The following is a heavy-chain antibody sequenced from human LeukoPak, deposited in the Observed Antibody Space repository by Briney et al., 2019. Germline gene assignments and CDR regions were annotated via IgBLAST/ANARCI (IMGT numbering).Heavy chain of an antibody. CDR3: ARGFGSGSYRNWFDP. CDR1: GGTFSIYA. V-gene: IGHV1-69*06. Sequence: GASVTVTFTGAGGTFSIYAFSWVRQPPGQGREWVGGSILICGRANYTQRFQGRARITADRDTSTAYMEVSSLRSEDTAVYYCARGFGSGSYRNWFDPWGQGTLVTVS. J-gene: IGHJ5*02. D-gene: IGHD3-10*01. CDR2: SILICGRA.